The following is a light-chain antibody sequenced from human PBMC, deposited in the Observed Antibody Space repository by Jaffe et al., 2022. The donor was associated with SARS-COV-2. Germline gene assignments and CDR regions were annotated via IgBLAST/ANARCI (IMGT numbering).Light chain of an antibody. CDR3: QQTYHIPIT. CDR1: QSIINS. CDR2: TAS. V-gene: IGKV1-39*01. Sequence: DIQMTQSPSSLSASVGDRVTVTCRASQSIINSLNWYQQKPGKAPNLLISTASNLQSGVPSRFSGSGSGTDFTLTITSLQPEDFATYYCQQTYHIPITFGGGTKVEIK. J-gene: IGKJ4*01.